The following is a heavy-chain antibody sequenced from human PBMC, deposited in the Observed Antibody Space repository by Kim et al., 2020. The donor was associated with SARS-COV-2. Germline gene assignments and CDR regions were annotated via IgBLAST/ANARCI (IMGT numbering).Heavy chain of an antibody. CDR1: GFTFSSYA. CDR2: ISGSGGST. D-gene: IGHD3-22*01. Sequence: GGSLRLSCAASGFTFSSYAMSWVLQAPGKGLEWVSAISGSGGSTYYADSVKGRFTISRDNSKNTLYLQMNSLRAEDTAVYYCAKGRTYYYDSSGWVYYYYGMDVWGQGTTVTVSS. V-gene: IGHV3-23*01. CDR3: AKGRTYYYDSSGWVYYYYGMDV. J-gene: IGHJ6*02.